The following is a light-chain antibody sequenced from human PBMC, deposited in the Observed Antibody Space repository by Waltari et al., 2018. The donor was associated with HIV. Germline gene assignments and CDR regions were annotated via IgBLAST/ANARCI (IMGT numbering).Light chain of an antibody. CDR1: QSISNN. V-gene: IGKV3-15*01. Sequence: EVVLTQSPGTVSVSPGERATLSCRTSQSISNNLVWYQMKPGQAPRLVIDDASTRATGIPVRFSGSGSGTEFTLTIASLQSEDFAVYLCQQYNNWPRTFGQGTKVEI. CDR2: DAS. J-gene: IGKJ1*01. CDR3: QQYNNWPRT.